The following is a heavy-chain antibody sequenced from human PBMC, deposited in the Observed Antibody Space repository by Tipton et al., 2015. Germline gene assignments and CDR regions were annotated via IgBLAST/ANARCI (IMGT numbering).Heavy chain of an antibody. V-gene: IGHV4-39*07. CDR2: IYYTGST. CDR1: GGSISSNNKY. J-gene: IGHJ4*02. D-gene: IGHD3-9*01. Sequence: TLSLTCTVSGGSISSNNKYWGWIRQPPGKGLEWIGSIYYTGSTNYNPSLKSRVAISIDTSKNQFSLKLSSVTAADTALYYCARGTGYYDILIGYPPEYYFDSWGQGTLVTVSS. CDR3: ARGTGYYDILIGYPPEYYFDS.